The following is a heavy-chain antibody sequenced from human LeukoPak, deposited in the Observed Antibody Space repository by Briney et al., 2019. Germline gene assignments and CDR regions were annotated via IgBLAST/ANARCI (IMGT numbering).Heavy chain of an antibody. V-gene: IGHV3-20*04. CDR3: AREKRTWFGVRPFDY. Sequence: GGSLRLSCAASGFTFDDYAMSWVRQAPGKGLEWVSGIYRNGGSTGYADSVKGRFTIYRDNAKNSLYLQMNSLRAEDAALDYCAREKRTWFGVRPFDYWGQGTLVTVSS. J-gene: IGHJ4*02. D-gene: IGHD3-10*01. CDR2: IYRNGGST. CDR1: GFTFDDYA.